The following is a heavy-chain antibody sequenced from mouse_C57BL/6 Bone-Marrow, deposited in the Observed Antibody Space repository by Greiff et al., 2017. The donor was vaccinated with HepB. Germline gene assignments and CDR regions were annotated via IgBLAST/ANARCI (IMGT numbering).Heavy chain of an antibody. CDR1: GYTFTSYG. CDR2: IYPRSGNT. Sequence: QVHVKQSGAELARPGASVKLSCKASGYTFTSYGISWVKQRSGQGLEWIGEIYPRSGNTYYNEKFKGKATLTADKSSSTAYMELRSLTSEDSAVYVCARSGMSATRYYFDYWGQGTTLTVSS. V-gene: IGHV1-81*01. D-gene: IGHD3-1*01. J-gene: IGHJ2*01. CDR3: ARSGMSATRYYFDY.